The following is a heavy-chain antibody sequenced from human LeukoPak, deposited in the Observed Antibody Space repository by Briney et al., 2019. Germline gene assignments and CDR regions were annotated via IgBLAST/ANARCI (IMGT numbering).Heavy chain of an antibody. J-gene: IGHJ6*03. D-gene: IGHD6-6*01. V-gene: IGHV4-31*03. CDR1: GGTISSGCYC. Sequence: SETLSLTCTVSGGTISSGCYCWSWIRQNPGKGLDWSTYIYYSGSNYYNPSLKKRFTIAVDTSQNQFSLKLRSVTAADTAVYYCASPSHEVGARYNYYYMDVWGKGTTVTV. CDR2: IYYSGSN. CDR3: ASPSHEVGARYNYYYMDV.